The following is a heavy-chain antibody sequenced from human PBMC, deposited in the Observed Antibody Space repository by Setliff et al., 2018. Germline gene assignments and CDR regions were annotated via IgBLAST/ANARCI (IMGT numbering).Heavy chain of an antibody. CDR1: GLTFNSYA. J-gene: IGHJ4*02. CDR2: VSVSGDNT. Sequence: LRLSCAASGLTFNSYAISWVRQAPGKGLEWVSTVSVSGDNTYYTDSVKGRFTTSRDNSKNTVSLQMSSLRTEDTAIYFCAGQGPIFGSGLIPGFDQWGQGTMVTRLL. V-gene: IGHV3-23*01. D-gene: IGHD3-3*01. CDR3: AGQGPIFGSGLIPGFDQ.